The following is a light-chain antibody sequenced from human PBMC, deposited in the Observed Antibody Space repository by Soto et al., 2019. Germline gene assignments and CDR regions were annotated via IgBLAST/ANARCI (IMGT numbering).Light chain of an antibody. Sequence: DIQMTQSPSSVSASVGDRVTITCRASQGISSWLAWYQQKPGTAPNLLISAASSLQSGFPSRFSGSGSGTDFTLIISNLHPEDFAIYYCQQANSFPLPFGGGTKVEIK. J-gene: IGKJ4*01. CDR3: QQANSFPLP. CDR1: QGISSW. CDR2: AAS. V-gene: IGKV1-12*01.